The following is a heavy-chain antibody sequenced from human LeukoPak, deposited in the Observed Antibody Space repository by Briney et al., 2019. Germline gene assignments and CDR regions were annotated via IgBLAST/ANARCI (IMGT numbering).Heavy chain of an antibody. D-gene: IGHD1-26*01. Sequence: GGSLRLSCVASGFTFSSYWMHWVRQAPGKGLEWVANMNQDGSEKYYVDSVKGRFTISRDNAKNSLFLQMNSLRAEDTAVYYCATKDAYSFDYWGQGTPVTVSS. CDR1: GFTFSSYW. CDR3: ATKDAYSFDY. J-gene: IGHJ4*02. CDR2: MNQDGSEK. V-gene: IGHV3-7*01.